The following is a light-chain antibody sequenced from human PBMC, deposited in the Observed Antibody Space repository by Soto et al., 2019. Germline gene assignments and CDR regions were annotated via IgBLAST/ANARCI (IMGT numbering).Light chain of an antibody. J-gene: IGLJ1*01. CDR2: DDD. CDR3: GSWDSSLSAYV. Sequence: QSVLTQPPSVSAAPGQRATISCCGRSSNIGGNSVFCYQQLPGTAPKLLIYDDDKRPSGIPDRFSGPKSGTSATLGITGFQTGDEADYYCGSWDSSLSAYVFGTGTNVTVL. CDR1: SSNIGGNS. V-gene: IGLV1-51*01.